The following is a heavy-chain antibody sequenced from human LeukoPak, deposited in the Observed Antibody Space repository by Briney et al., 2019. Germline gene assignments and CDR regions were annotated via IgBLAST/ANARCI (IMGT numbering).Heavy chain of an antibody. J-gene: IGHJ6*03. CDR3: AAVVGATRAVAYYYYMDV. CDR1: GFTVSSNY. D-gene: IGHD1-26*01. Sequence: GGSLRLSCAASGFTVSSNYMSWVRQAPGKGLEWASVIYSGGSTYYADSVKGRFTISRDNSKNTLYLQMNSLRAEDTAVYYCAAVVGATRAVAYYYYMDVWGKGTTVTVSS. V-gene: IGHV3-66*02. CDR2: IYSGGST.